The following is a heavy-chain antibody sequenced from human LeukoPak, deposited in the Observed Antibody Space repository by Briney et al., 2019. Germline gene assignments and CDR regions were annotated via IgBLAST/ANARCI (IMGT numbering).Heavy chain of an antibody. CDR1: GYSISSGYY. D-gene: IGHD3-16*02. Sequence: PSETLSLTCTVSGYSISSGYYWGWIRQPPGKGLEWIGSIYHSGSTYYNPSLKSRVTISVDTSKNQFSLKLSSVTAADTAVYYCARATFGGVIVYYFDYWGQGTLVTVSS. J-gene: IGHJ4*02. CDR2: IYHSGST. CDR3: ARATFGGVIVYYFDY. V-gene: IGHV4-38-2*02.